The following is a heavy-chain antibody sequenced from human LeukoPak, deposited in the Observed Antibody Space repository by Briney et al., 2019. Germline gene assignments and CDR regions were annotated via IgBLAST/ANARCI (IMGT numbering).Heavy chain of an antibody. CDR2: ISYDGSNK. D-gene: IGHD6-19*01. CDR1: GFTFSSYS. V-gene: IGHV3-30-3*01. J-gene: IGHJ1*01. Sequence: SLRLSCPASGFTFSSYSMHCVRQAPGKGLEWVAVISYDGSNKYYADSVKGRFTISRDNSKNTLYLQMNSLRAEDTAVYYCARAPQTVAGTEYFQHWGQGTLVTVSS. CDR3: ARAPQTVAGTEYFQH.